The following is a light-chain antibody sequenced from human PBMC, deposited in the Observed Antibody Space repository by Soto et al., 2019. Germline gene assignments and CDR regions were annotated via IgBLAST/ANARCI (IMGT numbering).Light chain of an antibody. J-gene: IGKJ1*01. CDR2: GAS. CDR1: QSINSD. Sequence: EIVMTQSPATLSVSPGETTRLSCRASQSINSDVAWYQQKPGQAPRLLIYGASSRATDIPDRITGSGSGTDFTLTISRLEPEDFAVYYCQHYGSTPWTFGQGTKVDIK. CDR3: QHYGSTPWT. V-gene: IGKV3-20*01.